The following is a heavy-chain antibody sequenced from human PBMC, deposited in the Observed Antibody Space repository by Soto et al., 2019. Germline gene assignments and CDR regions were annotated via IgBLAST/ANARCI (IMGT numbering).Heavy chain of an antibody. CDR2: ISYDGSNK. J-gene: IGHJ5*02. Sequence: PGGSLRLSCAASGFTFSSYAMHWVRQAPGKGLEWVAVISYDGSNKYYADSVKGRFTISRDNSKNTLYLQMNSLRAEDTAVYYCARDSQDIVVVPAAPLGRQDQASWFDPWGQGTLVTVSS. V-gene: IGHV3-30-3*01. D-gene: IGHD2-2*01. CDR3: ARDSQDIVVVPAAPLGRQDQASWFDP. CDR1: GFTFSSYA.